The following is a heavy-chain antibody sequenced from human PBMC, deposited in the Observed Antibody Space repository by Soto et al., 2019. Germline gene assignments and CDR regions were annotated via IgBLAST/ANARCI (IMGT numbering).Heavy chain of an antibody. CDR2: ISSSGSTI. CDR3: ARGRYYDFWSGYYTDY. CDR1: GFTFSDYY. D-gene: IGHD3-3*01. V-gene: IGHV3-11*01. J-gene: IGHJ4*02. Sequence: GGSLRLSCAASGFTFSDYYMSWIRQAPGKGLEWVSYISSSGSTIYYADSVKGRFTISRDNAKNSLYLQMNSLRAEDTAVYYCARGRYYDFWSGYYTDYWGQGTLVTVSS.